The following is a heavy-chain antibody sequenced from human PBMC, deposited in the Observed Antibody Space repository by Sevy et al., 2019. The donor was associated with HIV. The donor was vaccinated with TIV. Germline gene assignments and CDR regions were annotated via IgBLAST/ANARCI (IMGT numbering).Heavy chain of an antibody. D-gene: IGHD5-18*01. V-gene: IGHV1-2*02. CDR1: GYTFTGQY. J-gene: IGHJ4*02. CDR2: INPNSGDT. Sequence: ASVKVSCKASGYTFTGQYIHWVRQAPGQGLEWMGWINPNSGDTNYAQEFQSRVTMTRDTSISTAYMELSGLKSDDTAVYYCSRDLRLRGYSYGCFDYWGQGTLVTVSS. CDR3: SRDLRLRGYSYGCFDY.